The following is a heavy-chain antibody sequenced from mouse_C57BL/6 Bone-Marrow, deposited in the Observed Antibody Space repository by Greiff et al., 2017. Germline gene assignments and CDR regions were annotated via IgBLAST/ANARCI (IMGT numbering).Heavy chain of an antibody. J-gene: IGHJ4*01. CDR2: ISDGGSYT. CDR3: ARDGNDGYCYAMDY. V-gene: IGHV5-4*01. Sequence: EVQGVESGGGLVNPGGSLKLSCAASGFTFSSYAMSWVRQTPEKRLEWVATISDGGSYTYYPDNVKGRFTISRDNAKNNLYLQMSHLKSEDKAMYYCARDGNDGYCYAMDYWGQGTSVTVSS. CDR1: GFTFSSYA. D-gene: IGHD2-3*01.